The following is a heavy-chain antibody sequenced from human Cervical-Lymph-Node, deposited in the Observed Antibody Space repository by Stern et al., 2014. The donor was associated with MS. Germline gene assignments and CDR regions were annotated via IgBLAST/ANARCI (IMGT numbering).Heavy chain of an antibody. CDR2: ISPKTGDT. Sequence: QVQLVQSGAEVKKPGASVQVSCKASGFTFSNYYIHWLRLAPGQRPEWMGRISPKTGDTNYARKFQGRVTLTRDTLIGLVSLEVTGLVFDDTAVYYCAENMDIWGQGTMVTVSS. J-gene: IGHJ6*02. CDR1: GFTFSNYY. CDR3: AENMDI. V-gene: IGHV1-2*02.